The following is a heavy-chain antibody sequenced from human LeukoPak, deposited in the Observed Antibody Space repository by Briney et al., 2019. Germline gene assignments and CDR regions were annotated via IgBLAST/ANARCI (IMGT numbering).Heavy chain of an antibody. CDR2: IYYSGST. D-gene: IGHD3-10*01. J-gene: IGHJ6*02. Sequence: SETLSLTCTVSGGSVSFYYWSWIRQPPGKGLEWIGYIYYSGSTNYNPSLKSRVTISVDTSKNQYSLKVSSVTAADTAVYYCARDARGSSYMDVWGQGTTVTVSS. V-gene: IGHV4-59*02. CDR1: GGSVSFYY. CDR3: ARDARGSSYMDV.